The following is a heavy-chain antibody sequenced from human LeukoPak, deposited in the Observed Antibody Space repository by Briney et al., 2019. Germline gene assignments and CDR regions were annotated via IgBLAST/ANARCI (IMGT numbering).Heavy chain of an antibody. V-gene: IGHV1-2*02. Sequence: ASVKVSCKASGYTFTGYYMHWVRQAPGQGLEWMGWINPNSGGTNYAQKFQGRVTMTRDTSISTAYMELSRLRSDDTAVYYCARHPPPSEPFWSGKDGFDPWGQGTLVTVSS. D-gene: IGHD3-3*02. CDR2: INPNSGGT. CDR3: ARHPPPSEPFWSGKDGFDP. J-gene: IGHJ5*02. CDR1: GYTFTGYY.